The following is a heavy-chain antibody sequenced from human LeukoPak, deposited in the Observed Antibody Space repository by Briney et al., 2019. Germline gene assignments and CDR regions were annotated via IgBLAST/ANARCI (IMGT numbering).Heavy chain of an antibody. D-gene: IGHD2-15*01. J-gene: IGHJ4*02. CDR1: GFTFSSYG. CDR2: IWYDGSNK. Sequence: PGGSLRLSCAASGFTFSSYGMHWVRQAPGKGLEWVAVIWYDGSNKYYADSVKGRFTISRDNSKNTLYLQMNSLRAGDTAVYYCARGSSYFDHWGQGTLVTVSS. V-gene: IGHV3-33*01. CDR3: ARGSSYFDH.